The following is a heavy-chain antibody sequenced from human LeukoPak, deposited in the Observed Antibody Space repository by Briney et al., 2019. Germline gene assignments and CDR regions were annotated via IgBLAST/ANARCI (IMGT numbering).Heavy chain of an antibody. CDR2: FDPEDGET. CDR1: GYTLTELS. V-gene: IGHV1-24*01. J-gene: IGHJ4*02. CDR3: ATGGTDSSGWDDFDY. Sequence: GASVKVSCKVSGYTLTELSMHWVRQAPGKGLEWMGGFDPEDGETIYAQKFQGRVTMTEDTSTDTAYMELGSLRSEDTAVYYCATGGTDSSGWDDFDYWGQGTLVTVSS. D-gene: IGHD6-19*01.